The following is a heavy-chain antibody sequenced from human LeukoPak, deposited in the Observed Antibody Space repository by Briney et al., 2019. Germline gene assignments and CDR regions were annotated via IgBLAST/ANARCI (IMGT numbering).Heavy chain of an antibody. CDR3: TRVMTTVNVFDI. J-gene: IGHJ3*02. V-gene: IGHV4-4*07. D-gene: IGHD4-17*01. CDR1: GGSMSNYY. CDR2: IYSTGST. Sequence: PSETLPLTCTVSGGSMSNYYWSWIRQPAGKGLEWIGRIYSTGSTNYNPSLKSRVTMSVDMSKNQFSLKLNSVTAADTAVYYCTRVMTTVNVFDIWGQGTLVTVSS.